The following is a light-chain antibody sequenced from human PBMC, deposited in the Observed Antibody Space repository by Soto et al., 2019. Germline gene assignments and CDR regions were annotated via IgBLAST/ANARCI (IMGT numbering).Light chain of an antibody. Sequence: EIVMTQSPGTLCLSPGERATVSCRSSQSVSSSYLTWYQQKPGQAPRLLIFGASKRATGIPDRFSGSGSGRDFTLTISGLEPEDFAVYYCQQYGSSPLISFGQGTRLEI. CDR3: QQYGSSPLIS. J-gene: IGKJ5*01. V-gene: IGKV3-20*01. CDR2: GAS. CDR1: QSVSSSY.